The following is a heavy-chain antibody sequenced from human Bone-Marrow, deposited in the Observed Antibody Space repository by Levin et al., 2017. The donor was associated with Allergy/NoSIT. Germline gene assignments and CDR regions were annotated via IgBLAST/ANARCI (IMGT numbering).Heavy chain of an antibody. CDR3: AGYDTSGYHSPFDY. Sequence: LSLPCAASGLLFRNSAMNWVRPAPGKGLEWVSQISGSGSNTHYADSVRGRFTFSRDNSNNTVYLQMNSLRADDTAVYYCAGYDTSGYHSPFDYWGQGTLVTVSS. CDR1: GLLFRNSA. D-gene: IGHD3-22*01. CDR2: ISGSGSNT. J-gene: IGHJ4*02. V-gene: IGHV3-23*01.